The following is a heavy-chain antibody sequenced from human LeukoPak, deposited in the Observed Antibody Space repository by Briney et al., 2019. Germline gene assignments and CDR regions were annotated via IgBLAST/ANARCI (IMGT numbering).Heavy chain of an antibody. CDR2: MTSSGGGT. CDR1: GFTFSSYA. CDR3: AKVSSGWFLSDY. D-gene: IGHD6-19*01. V-gene: IGHV3-23*01. J-gene: IGHJ4*02. Sequence: GGSLRLSCAASGFTFSSYAMSWVRQAPGKGLEWVSTMTSSGGGTYSADSVKGRFTISRDNSKNTLYLQMSSLRVEDTAVYYCAKVSSGWFLSDYWGQGALVTVSS.